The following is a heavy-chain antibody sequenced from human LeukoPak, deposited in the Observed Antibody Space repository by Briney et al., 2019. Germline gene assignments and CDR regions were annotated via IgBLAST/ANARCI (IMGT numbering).Heavy chain of an antibody. J-gene: IGHJ4*02. Sequence: SQTLSLTCAISGDSVSSNRASWTWIRQSPSRGLEWLGRTYYRSKWYNDYAVSPKSRISINPDTSKNQFSLQLNSVTPEDTAVYYCSRSDGGSDFDYWGQGTLVTVSS. CDR1: GDSVSSNRAS. D-gene: IGHD5-24*01. V-gene: IGHV6-1*01. CDR3: SRSDGGSDFDY. CDR2: TYYRSKWYN.